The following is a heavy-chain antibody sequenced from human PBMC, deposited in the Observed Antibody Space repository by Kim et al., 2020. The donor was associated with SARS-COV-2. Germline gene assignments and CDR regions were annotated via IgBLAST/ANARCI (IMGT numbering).Heavy chain of an antibody. CDR3: AGPRGAAAGPHGYYGMDV. CDR1: GGTFSSYA. J-gene: IGHJ6*02. CDR2: IIPILGIA. D-gene: IGHD6-13*01. V-gene: IGHV1-69*04. Sequence: SVKVSCKASGGTFSSYAISWVRQAPGQGLEWMGRIIPILGIANYAQKFQGRVTITADKSTSTAYMELSSLRSEDTAVYYCAGPRGAAAGPHGYYGMDVWGQGTTVTVSS.